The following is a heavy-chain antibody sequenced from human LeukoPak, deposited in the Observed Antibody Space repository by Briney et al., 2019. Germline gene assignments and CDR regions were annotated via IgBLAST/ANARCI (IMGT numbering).Heavy chain of an antibody. V-gene: IGHV1-2*02. D-gene: IGHD2-21*02. CDR3: ARAYCGGDCYRFDY. CDR1: GYTFTGYY. J-gene: IGHJ4*02. Sequence: ASVKLSCKAYGYTFTGYYMHWVRQAPGQGLEWIGWINPNSGGTNYAQKFQGKVTMTRDTSISTAYMELSRLRSDDTAVYYCARAYCGGDCYRFDYWGQGTLVTVSS. CDR2: INPNSGGT.